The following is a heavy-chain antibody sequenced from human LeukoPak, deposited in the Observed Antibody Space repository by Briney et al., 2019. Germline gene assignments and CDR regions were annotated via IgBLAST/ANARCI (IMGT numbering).Heavy chain of an antibody. D-gene: IGHD6-13*01. J-gene: IGHJ4*02. CDR2: IGDSSTPT. CDR1: GFSFSTYA. CDR3: AKRTSSSSSWSSWDC. V-gene: IGHV3-23*01. Sequence: GGSLRLSCVASGFSFSTYAMTWVRQAPEKGLEWVSVIGDSSTPTYYADSVKGRFTISRDNSKNTLYLQMNSLRAEDTAVYYCAKRTSSSSSWSSWDCWGQGTLVTVSS.